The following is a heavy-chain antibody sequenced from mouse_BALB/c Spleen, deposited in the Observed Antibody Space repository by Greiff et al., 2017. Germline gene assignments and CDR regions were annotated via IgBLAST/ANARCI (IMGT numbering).Heavy chain of an antibody. CDR3: ARNRYEDFDY. V-gene: IGHV2-4-1*01. D-gene: IGHD2-14*01. J-gene: IGHJ2*01. Sequence: VQGVESGPGLVQPSQSLSITCTVSGFSLTSYGVHWVRQSPGQGLEWLGVIWSGGSTDYNAAFISRLSISKDNSKSQVFFKKNSLQADDTAIYYCARNRYEDFDYWGQGTTLTVSS. CDR2: IWSGGST. CDR1: GFSLTSYG.